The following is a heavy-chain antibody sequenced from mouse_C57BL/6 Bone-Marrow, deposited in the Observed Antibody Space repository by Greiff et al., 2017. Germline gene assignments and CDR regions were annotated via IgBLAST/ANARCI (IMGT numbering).Heavy chain of an antibody. Sequence: VQLKESGAELVRPGASVKLSCTASGFNIKDDYMHWVKQRAEQGLEWIGWIDPENGDTEYASKFQGKATITADTSSNTAYLQLSSLTSEDTAVYYCTFYGSSPDYWGQGTTLTVSS. J-gene: IGHJ2*01. D-gene: IGHD1-1*01. CDR1: GFNIKDDY. CDR2: IDPENGDT. V-gene: IGHV14-4*01. CDR3: TFYGSSPDY.